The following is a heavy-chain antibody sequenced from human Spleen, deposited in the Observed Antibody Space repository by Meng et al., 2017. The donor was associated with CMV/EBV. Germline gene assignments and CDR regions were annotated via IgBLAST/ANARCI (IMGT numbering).Heavy chain of an antibody. CDR2: ISYDGNNK. J-gene: IGHJ6*02. CDR1: GFTFSTYA. V-gene: IGHV3-30-3*01. Sequence: GESLKISCAASGFTFSTYAMHWVRQAPGKGLEWVALISYDGNNKYYADSVKGRFTISRDKSKNTLYVQMNSLRVEDTAVYYCAGSKNRYYGMDVWGQGTTVTVSS. CDR3: AGSKNRYYGMDV. D-gene: IGHD2/OR15-2a*01.